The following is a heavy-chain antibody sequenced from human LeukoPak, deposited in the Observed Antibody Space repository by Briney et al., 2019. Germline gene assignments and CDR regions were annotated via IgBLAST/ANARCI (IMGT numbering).Heavy chain of an antibody. CDR2: ISSSSTYI. CDR1: GFTFSSYN. J-gene: IGHJ6*03. Sequence: GGSLRLSCAASGFTFSSYNMNWVRQAPGKGLEWVSSISSSSTYIYYGDSVKGRSTISRDNAKNSLYLQMNSLRAEDTAVYYCARGRGDCSGGNCPFTTYMDVWGKGTTVTVSS. D-gene: IGHD2-15*01. V-gene: IGHV3-21*01. CDR3: ARGRGDCSGGNCPFTTYMDV.